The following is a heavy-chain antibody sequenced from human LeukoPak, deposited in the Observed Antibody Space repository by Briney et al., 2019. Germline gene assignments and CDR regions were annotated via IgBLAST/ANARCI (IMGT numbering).Heavy chain of an antibody. J-gene: IGHJ6*02. V-gene: IGHV3-30*04. D-gene: IGHD1-7*01. CDR1: GFTFSSYA. CDR3: AREELRHYYYYGMDV. Sequence: GGSLRLSRAASGFTFSSYAMHWVRQAPGKGLEWVAVISYDGSNKYYADSVKGRFTISRDNSKNTLYLQMNSLRAEDTAVYYCAREELRHYYYYGMDVWGQGTTVTVSS. CDR2: ISYDGSNK.